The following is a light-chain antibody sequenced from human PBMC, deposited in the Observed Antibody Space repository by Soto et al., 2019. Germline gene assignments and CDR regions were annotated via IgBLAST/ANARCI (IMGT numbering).Light chain of an antibody. CDR1: QSISSRY. CDR3: KQYGSSPSIT. J-gene: IGKJ5*01. CDR2: GAS. V-gene: IGKV3-20*01. Sequence: IVLTQSPGTLSLSPGERATLSCRASQSISSRYLAWYQQKSGQAPRLPIYGASSRATDIPDRFSGSGSGTDFTLTISRLEPEDFAVYYCKQYGSSPSITFGQGTRLEIK.